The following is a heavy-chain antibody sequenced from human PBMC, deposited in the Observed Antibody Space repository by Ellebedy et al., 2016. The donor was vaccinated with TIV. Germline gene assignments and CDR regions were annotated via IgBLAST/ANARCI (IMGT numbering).Heavy chain of an antibody. J-gene: IGHJ3*02. CDR1: GLSVNSNGMR. Sequence: SGPTLVTPPQTLTLTCTLSGLSVNSNGMRVNWIRQPPGQALDWPGCIDLDDDTFYSTSLKSRLTFSKDTSKNQVFLTMTLMDPVDTGTYYCARTSRDAFDIWGQGTVVTVSS. CDR3: ARTSRDAFDI. V-gene: IGHV2-70*04. CDR2: IDLDDDT.